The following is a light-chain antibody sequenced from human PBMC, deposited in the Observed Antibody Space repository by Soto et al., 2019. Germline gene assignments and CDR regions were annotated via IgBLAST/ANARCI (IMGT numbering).Light chain of an antibody. CDR1: QDISTW. J-gene: IGKJ5*01. Sequence: DIQMTQSPSSVSASVGDRVTITCRASQDISTWLAWYQQKPGKAPKLLIYAASSLFSGVPSRFSGSGSGTDFTLTISSLQPEDFATYYCQQADSLPLVTFGQGTPLDLK. CDR3: QQADSLPLVT. CDR2: AAS. V-gene: IGKV1-12*01.